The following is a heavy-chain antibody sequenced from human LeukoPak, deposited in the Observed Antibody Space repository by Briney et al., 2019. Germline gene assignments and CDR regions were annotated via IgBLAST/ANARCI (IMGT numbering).Heavy chain of an antibody. CDR2: INHSGST. CDR3: ARALLYDYVWGSYRPDPNWFDP. D-gene: IGHD3-16*02. CDR1: GGSFSGYY. J-gene: IGHJ5*02. Sequence: SETLSLTCAVYGGSFSGYYWSWIRQPPGKGLEWIGEINHSGSTNYNPSLKSRVTISVDTSKNQFSLKLSSVTAADTAVYYCARALLYDYVWGSYRPDPNWFDPWGQGTLVTVSS. V-gene: IGHV4-34*09.